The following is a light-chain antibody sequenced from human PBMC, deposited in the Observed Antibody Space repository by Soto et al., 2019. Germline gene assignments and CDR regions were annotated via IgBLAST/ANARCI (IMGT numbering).Light chain of an antibody. CDR3: SSYTTTDTLV. V-gene: IGLV2-14*01. J-gene: IGLJ2*01. CDR1: SSDVGYYDY. Sequence: QSALTQPASVSGSPGQSITISCTGTSSDVGYYDYVSWYQQHPGKAPNLMIYEVTNRPSGVSNRFSGSKSGNTASLTISGLQAEDEADYYCSSYTTTDTLVFGGGTKLTVL. CDR2: EVT.